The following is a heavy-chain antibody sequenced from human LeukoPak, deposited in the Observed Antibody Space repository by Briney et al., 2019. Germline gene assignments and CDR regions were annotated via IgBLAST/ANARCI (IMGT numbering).Heavy chain of an antibody. CDR2: ISSSTTTI. Sequence: GGSLRLSCAASGFAFNTYSMNWVRQAPGKGLEWVSSISSSTTTIYYADSVRGRFTISRDNAKNSLYLQMNGLRDEDTAVYYCARGAAFSAFNMWGQGTMVTVSS. J-gene: IGHJ3*02. CDR3: ARGAAFSAFNM. V-gene: IGHV3-48*02. CDR1: GFAFNTYS. D-gene: IGHD2-15*01.